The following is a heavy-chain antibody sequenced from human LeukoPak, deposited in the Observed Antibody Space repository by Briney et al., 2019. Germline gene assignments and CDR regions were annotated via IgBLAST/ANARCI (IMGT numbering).Heavy chain of an antibody. J-gene: IGHJ5*02. CDR3: AGTAMVNNWFDP. D-gene: IGHD5-18*01. CDR2: IYYSGST. V-gene: IGHV4-59*01. CDR1: GGSISTYY. Sequence: SETLSLTCTVSGGSISTYYWSWIRQPPGKGLEWIGYIYYSGSTNYNPSLESRVSISVDTFKNRFSLRLSSVTAADTAVYYCAGTAMVNNWFDPWGQGTLVTVSS.